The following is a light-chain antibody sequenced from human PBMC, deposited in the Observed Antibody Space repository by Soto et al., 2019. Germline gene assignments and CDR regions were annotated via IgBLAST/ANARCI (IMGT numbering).Light chain of an antibody. CDR2: GAS. J-gene: IGKJ1*01. CDR3: QQYNYWWT. V-gene: IGKV3-15*01. CDR1: QSVRND. Sequence: EMVMTQSPDTLSVSPGERITLSCRASQSVRNDLAWYQQKPGQAPRLLIYGASKRATGVPARFSGSGSGTEFALTISSLRSEDSAVYYCQQYNYWWTFGQGTKVDIK.